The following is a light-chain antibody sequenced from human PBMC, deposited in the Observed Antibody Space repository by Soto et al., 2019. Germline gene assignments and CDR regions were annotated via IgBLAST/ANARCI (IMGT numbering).Light chain of an antibody. J-gene: IGLJ1*01. Sequence: QSPLTPPSSLSGSPGQSITISCTGTISDVGGYNFVSWYQQHPGKAPKFIIYQVSHRPSGVSSRFSGSKSGNTASLTISGLRAEDEADYYCTSFTSKRTYVFGTGTKVTVL. CDR2: QVS. V-gene: IGLV2-14*01. CDR3: TSFTSKRTYV. CDR1: ISDVGGYNF.